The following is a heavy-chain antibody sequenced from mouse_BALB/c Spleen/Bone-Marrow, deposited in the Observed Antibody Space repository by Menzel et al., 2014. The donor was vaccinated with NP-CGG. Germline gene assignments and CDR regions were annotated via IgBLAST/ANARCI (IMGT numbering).Heavy chain of an antibody. CDR3: GRGNYDYDSWFGY. Sequence: VHVKQSGPELVKPGASVKISCKASGYSFXGYFMNWMKQSHGKSLEWIGRINPYNGDPFYNQKFKGKATLTVDKSSSTAHMELLSLTSEDSAVYYCGRGNYDYDSWFGYWGQGTLVTVSA. V-gene: IGHV1-37*01. CDR2: INPYNGDP. J-gene: IGHJ3*01. D-gene: IGHD2-4*01. CDR1: GYSFXGYF.